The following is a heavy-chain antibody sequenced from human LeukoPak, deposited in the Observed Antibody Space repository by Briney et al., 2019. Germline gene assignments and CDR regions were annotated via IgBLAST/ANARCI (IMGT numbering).Heavy chain of an antibody. CDR1: GYSITSYW. Sequence: GAPLHISCKGSGYSITSYWIGWVHQLPGKGLEWLEIFYPGDSDTSSTPTFQVHITIATSKTHSTPYLQWITLKATDTAMYYCARRKVHCTNGVCRYYFDYWGQRALVTVSS. D-gene: IGHD2-8*01. CDR2: FYPGDSDT. J-gene: IGHJ4*02. CDR3: ARRKVHCTNGVCRYYFDY. V-gene: IGHV5-51*07.